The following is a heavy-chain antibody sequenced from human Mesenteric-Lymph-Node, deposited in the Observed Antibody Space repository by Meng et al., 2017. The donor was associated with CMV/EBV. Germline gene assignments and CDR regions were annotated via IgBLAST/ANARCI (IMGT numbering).Heavy chain of an antibody. CDR2: LRGSDGST. V-gene: IGHV3-23*01. J-gene: IGHJ3*01. Sequence: GESLKISCAASGFTLSSYTMTWVRQVPGKGLEWVSSLRGSDGSTYHADSVKGRFTISRDNSKNTLYLQMNSLRVEDTAIYYCAKDQQNYSDAFDLWGQGTLVTVSS. CDR3: AKDQQNYSDAFDL. CDR1: GFTLSSYT. D-gene: IGHD2-15*01.